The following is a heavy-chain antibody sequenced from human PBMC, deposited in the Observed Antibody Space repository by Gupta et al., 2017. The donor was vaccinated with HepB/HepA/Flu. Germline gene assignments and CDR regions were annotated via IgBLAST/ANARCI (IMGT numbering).Heavy chain of an antibody. CDR2: IWSDESKR. CDR3: ARRLLSMNAFDI. CDR1: GFTFKNYG. Sequence: QEQLVESGGDVVQPGRSLRLSCAASGFTFKNYGMHWVRQAPGKGLEWVAVIWSDESKRYYADSVKGRLTISRDNSKNMLFLQMDSLRAEDTAVYYCARRLLSMNAFDIWGPGTTVTGCS. D-gene: IGHD3-3*01. V-gene: IGHV3-33*03. J-gene: IGHJ3*02.